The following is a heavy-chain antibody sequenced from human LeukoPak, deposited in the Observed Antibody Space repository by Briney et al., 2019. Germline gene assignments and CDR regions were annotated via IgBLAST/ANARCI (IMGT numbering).Heavy chain of an antibody. Sequence: SETLSLTCAVYGGSFSGYYWSWIRQPPGKGLEWIGEINHSGSTNYNPSLKSRVTISVDTSKNQFSLKLSSATAADTAVYYCARVAGDLDYWGQGTLVTVSS. CDR3: ARVAGDLDY. D-gene: IGHD7-27*01. CDR2: INHSGST. J-gene: IGHJ4*02. V-gene: IGHV4-34*01. CDR1: GGSFSGYY.